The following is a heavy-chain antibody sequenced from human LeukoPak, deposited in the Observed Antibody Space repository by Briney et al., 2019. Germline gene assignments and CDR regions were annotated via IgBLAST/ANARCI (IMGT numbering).Heavy chain of an antibody. CDR2: IYASGNS. Sequence: SETLSLTCTVSGGSISSDTYYWSWIRQPAGKGLEWIGRIYASGNSNYNASLKSRVTISIDTSNNQSSLRLSSVIASDTAVYYCAGTRRYCSGGSCYNWFDPWGQGTLVTVSS. V-gene: IGHV4-61*02. CDR3: AGTRRYCSGGSCYNWFDP. CDR1: GGSISSDTYY. D-gene: IGHD2-15*01. J-gene: IGHJ5*02.